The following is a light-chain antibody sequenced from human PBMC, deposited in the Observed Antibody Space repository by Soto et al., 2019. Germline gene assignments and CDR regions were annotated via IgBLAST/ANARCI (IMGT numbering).Light chain of an antibody. CDR3: QQYSNWPPFT. Sequence: EIVLTQSPGTLSLSPGERATLSCRASQSVSSSYLAWYQQKPGQAPRLLIYGASSRATGIPDRFSGSGSGTDFTLTISRLEPEDFAVYYCQQYSNWPPFTFGQGTRLGIK. CDR2: GAS. J-gene: IGKJ5*01. CDR1: QSVSSSY. V-gene: IGKV3-20*01.